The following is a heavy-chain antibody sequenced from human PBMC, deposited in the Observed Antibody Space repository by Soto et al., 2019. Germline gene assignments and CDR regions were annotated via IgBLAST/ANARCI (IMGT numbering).Heavy chain of an antibody. CDR3: ACGGHYDFWSVDAFDI. V-gene: IGHV1-8*01. Sequence: QVQLVQSGAEVKKPGASVKVSCKASGYTFTSYDINWVRQATGQGLEWMGWMNPNSGNTDYAQNFQGRVTMTRNTSISTAYMEVSSLRSEDAAVYYCACGGHYDFWSVDAFDIWGQGTMVTVSS. J-gene: IGHJ3*02. CDR1: GYTFTSYD. CDR2: MNPNSGNT. D-gene: IGHD3-3*01.